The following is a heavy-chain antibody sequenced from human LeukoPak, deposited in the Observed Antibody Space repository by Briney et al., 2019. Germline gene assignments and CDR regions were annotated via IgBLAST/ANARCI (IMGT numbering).Heavy chain of an antibody. Sequence: GGSLRLSCLGSGFAFGDFAMSWIRQAPGKGPEWLGFIRRKVYGGTTEYAASVKGRITISRDDSRSVAYLQMNSLKIEDAAVYYCTRVRGDYDFWSGYFDYWGQGALVIVSS. CDR3: TRVRGDYDFWSGYFDY. V-gene: IGHV3-49*03. CDR1: GFAFGDFA. D-gene: IGHD3-3*01. CDR2: IRRKVYGGTT. J-gene: IGHJ4*02.